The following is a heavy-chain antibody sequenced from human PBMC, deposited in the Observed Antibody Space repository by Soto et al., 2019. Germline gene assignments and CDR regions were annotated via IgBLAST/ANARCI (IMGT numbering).Heavy chain of an antibody. D-gene: IGHD3-9*01. Sequence: GASVKVSCKASGYTFTSYGISWVRQAPGQGLEWMGWISAYNGNTNYAQKLQGRVTMTTDTSTSTAYMELRSLRSDDTAVYYCARISPYYDILTGYFPYYFDYWGQGTLVTVSS. CDR1: GYTFTSYG. CDR3: ARISPYYDILTGYFPYYFDY. V-gene: IGHV1-18*01. J-gene: IGHJ4*02. CDR2: ISAYNGNT.